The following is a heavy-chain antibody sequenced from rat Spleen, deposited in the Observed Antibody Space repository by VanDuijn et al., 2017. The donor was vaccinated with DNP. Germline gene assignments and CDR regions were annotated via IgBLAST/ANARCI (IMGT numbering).Heavy chain of an antibody. CDR1: GYSITNNY. D-gene: IGHD1-6*01. V-gene: IGHV3-1*01. Sequence: EVQLQESGPGLVKPSQSLSLTCSVAGYSITNNYWGWIRKFPGNKMEWMGYINYIGSTGYNPSLKSRISITRDTSKNQFFLQLNSVTTEDTGTYYCARTYVYYGLLLPFDYWGQGVMVTVSS. CDR2: INYIGST. J-gene: IGHJ2*01. CDR3: ARTYVYYGLLLPFDY.